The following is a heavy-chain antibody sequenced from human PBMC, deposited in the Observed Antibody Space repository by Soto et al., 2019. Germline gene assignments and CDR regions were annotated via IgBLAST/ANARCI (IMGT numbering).Heavy chain of an antibody. D-gene: IGHD3-16*01. Sequence: TVSDGNIRDGGCRRSWNRQHPGKGLEWIGYIYYSGSTYYTPSLKSRVTISVDTSKNQFSLKLSSVTAADTAVYYCARVGVYGRDAFDIWGQGTMVTVSS. V-gene: IGHV4-31*02. J-gene: IGHJ3*02. CDR3: ARVGVYGRDAFDI. CDR2: IYYSGST. CDR1: DGNIRDGGCR.